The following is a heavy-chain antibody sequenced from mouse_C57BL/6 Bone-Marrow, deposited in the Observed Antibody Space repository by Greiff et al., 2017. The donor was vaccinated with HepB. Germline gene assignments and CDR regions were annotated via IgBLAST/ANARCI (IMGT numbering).Heavy chain of an antibody. D-gene: IGHD1-1*01. Sequence: EVQLQESGGGLVKPGGSLKLSCAASGFTFSSYAMSWVRQTPETRLEWVATISDGGSYTYYPDNVKGRFTISRDNDKNNLYLQMSHLKSEDTAMYYCARGDYYGYYYAMDYWGQGTSVTVSS. CDR3: ARGDYYGYYYAMDY. CDR2: ISDGGSYT. CDR1: GFTFSSYA. J-gene: IGHJ4*01. V-gene: IGHV5-4*01.